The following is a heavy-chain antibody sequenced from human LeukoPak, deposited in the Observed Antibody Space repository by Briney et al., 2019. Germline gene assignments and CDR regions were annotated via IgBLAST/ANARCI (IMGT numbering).Heavy chain of an antibody. J-gene: IGHJ3*02. CDR1: GFTFSSYA. CDR3: ARSPAFSYYYDSSGPHDAFDI. CDR2: ISYDGSNK. D-gene: IGHD3-22*01. V-gene: IGHV3-30-3*01. Sequence: GGSLRLSCAASGFTFSSYAMHWVRQAPGKGLEWVAVISYDGSNKYYADSVKGRFTISRDNSKNTLYLQMNSLRAEDTAVYYCARSPAFSYYYDSSGPHDAFDIWGQGTMVTVSS.